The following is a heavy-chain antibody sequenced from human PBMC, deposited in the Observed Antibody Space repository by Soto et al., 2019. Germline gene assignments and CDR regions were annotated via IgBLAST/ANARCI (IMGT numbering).Heavy chain of an antibody. CDR3: AKFSYNSSGYLFDY. J-gene: IGHJ4*02. V-gene: IGHV3-23*01. CDR1: GFTFSSYA. CDR2: INNSGGST. D-gene: IGHD3-22*01. Sequence: GGSLRLSCAASGFTFSSYAMSWVRQAPGKGLEWVSAINNSGGSTYYADSVKDRFTISRDNSKNTLYLQMNSLRAEDTAVYYCAKFSYNSSGYLFDYWGQGTLVTVSS.